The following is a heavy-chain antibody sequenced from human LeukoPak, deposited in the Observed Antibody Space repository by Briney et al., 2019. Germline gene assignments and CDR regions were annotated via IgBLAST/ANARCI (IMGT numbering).Heavy chain of an antibody. D-gene: IGHD5-12*01. CDR1: GGSISSYY. V-gene: IGHV4-59*01. CDR3: ARALRGYSGYVPFDY. J-gene: IGHJ4*02. CDR2: IYYSGST. Sequence: SETLSLTCTVSGGSISSYYWSWIRQPPGKGLEWIGYIYYSGSTNYNPSLKSRVTISVDTSKNQFSLKLSSVTAADTAVYYCARALRGYSGYVPFDYWGQGTLVTVSS.